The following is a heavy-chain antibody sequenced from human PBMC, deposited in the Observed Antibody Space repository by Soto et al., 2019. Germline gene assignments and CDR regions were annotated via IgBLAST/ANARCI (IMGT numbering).Heavy chain of an antibody. V-gene: IGHV3-15*01. CDR2: VKSKTDGATT. J-gene: IGHJ4*02. Sequence: PGGALRLSCVASGFTFRLTNPWVGWVRQAPGKGLEWVGRVKSKTDGATTEYAAPVKGRFTISRDDSKNTLFLEMSSLQIEDTAVYYCTTDRGVTNRLIFWAFEFWGQGALVTVSS. CDR3: TTDRGVTNRLIFWAFEF. CDR1: GFTFRLTNPW. D-gene: IGHD2-21*02.